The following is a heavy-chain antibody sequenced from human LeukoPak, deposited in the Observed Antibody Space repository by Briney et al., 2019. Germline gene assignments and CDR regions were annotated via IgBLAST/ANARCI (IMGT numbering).Heavy chain of an antibody. CDR1: GGTFSSYA. CDR2: IIPIFGTA. J-gene: IGHJ6*04. D-gene: IGHD2-2*01. CDR3: ATTYQLLSVYYGMDV. Sequence: GASVKVSCKASGGTFSSYAISWVRQAPGQGLEWMGGIIPIFGTANYAQKFQGRVTITADESTSTAYMELSSLRSEDTAVYYCATTYQLLSVYYGMDVWGKGTTVTVSS. V-gene: IGHV1-69*13.